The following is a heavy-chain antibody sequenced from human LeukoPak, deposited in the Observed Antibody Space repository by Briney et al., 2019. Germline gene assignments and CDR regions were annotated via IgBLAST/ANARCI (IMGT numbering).Heavy chain of an antibody. V-gene: IGHV3-23*01. CDR1: GFTFSSYA. CDR3: AKPLRFLEWLPDASDI. Sequence: GGSLRLSCAASGFTFSSYALSWVRQAPARGLEWVSAISGSGGSTYYADSVKGRFTISRDNSKNTLYLQMNSLRAEDTAVYYCAKPLRFLEWLPDASDIWGQGTVVTVSS. CDR2: ISGSGGST. D-gene: IGHD3-3*01. J-gene: IGHJ3*02.